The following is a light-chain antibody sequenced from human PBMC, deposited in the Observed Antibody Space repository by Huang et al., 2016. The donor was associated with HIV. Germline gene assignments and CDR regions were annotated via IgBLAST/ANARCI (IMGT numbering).Light chain of an antibody. V-gene: IGKV3-11*01. CDR1: QSVSSD. J-gene: IGKJ3*01. Sequence: EIVLTQSPATLSLSPGERATLSCRASQSVSSDLAGYQQKPGQAPRLLSYDASNRATGIPARFSGSGSGTDFTLTISSLEPEDFAVYYCQQRSNWPPIFTFGPGTKVDIK. CDR3: QQRSNWPPIFT. CDR2: DAS.